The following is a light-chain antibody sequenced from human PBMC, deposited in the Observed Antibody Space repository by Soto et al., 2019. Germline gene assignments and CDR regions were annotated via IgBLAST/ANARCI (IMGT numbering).Light chain of an antibody. CDR3: QQSYSTPSIT. CDR2: AAS. Sequence: DIQMTQSPSSLSPSVGDRVTIICRASQSISSYLNWYQQKPGKAPKLLIYAASSLQSGVPSRFSGSGSGTDFTLTISSLQPEDFATYYCQQSYSTPSITFGQGTRLEIK. V-gene: IGKV1-39*01. J-gene: IGKJ5*01. CDR1: QSISSY.